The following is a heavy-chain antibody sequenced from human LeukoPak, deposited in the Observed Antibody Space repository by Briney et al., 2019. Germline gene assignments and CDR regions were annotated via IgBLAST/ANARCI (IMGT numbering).Heavy chain of an antibody. V-gene: IGHV4-59*01. Sequence: SETLSLTCTVSGGSISSYYWSWIRRPPGKGLEWIGYVYYNGITNYNPPLKSRVTISVDTSKNQFSLKLTSVTAADTAVYYCARGMPRGWFDPWGQGTLVTVSS. CDR1: GGSISSYY. D-gene: IGHD2-2*01. CDR3: ARGMPRGWFDP. J-gene: IGHJ5*02. CDR2: VYYNGIT.